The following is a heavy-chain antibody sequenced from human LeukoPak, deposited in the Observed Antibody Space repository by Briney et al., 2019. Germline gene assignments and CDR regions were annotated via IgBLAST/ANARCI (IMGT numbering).Heavy chain of an antibody. CDR3: ARVLRLLWFGELPAPGLDY. V-gene: IGHV5-51*01. D-gene: IGHD3-10*01. CDR1: GYSVTSYW. Sequence: GESLQISCKGSGYSVTSYWIGWVRQLPGKGLEWMGIIYPGDSDTRYSPSFQGQVTISADKSISTAYLQWSSLKASDTAMYYCARVLRLLWFGELPAPGLDYWGQGTLVTVSS. J-gene: IGHJ4*02. CDR2: IYPGDSDT.